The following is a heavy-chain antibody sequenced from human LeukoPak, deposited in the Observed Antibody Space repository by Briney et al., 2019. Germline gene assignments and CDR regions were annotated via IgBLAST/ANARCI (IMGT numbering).Heavy chain of an antibody. V-gene: IGHV1-2*02. CDR1: GYTFTGYY. J-gene: IGHJ4*02. CDR3: AREIMTTVTHTES. CDR2: INPNSGGT. D-gene: IGHD4-17*01. Sequence: GASVKVSCKASGYTFTGYYMHWVRQVPGQGLEWMGWINPNSGGTNYAQKFQGRVTMTRDTSISTAYMELSRLRSDDTAVYYCAREIMTTVTHTESWGQGTLVTVSS.